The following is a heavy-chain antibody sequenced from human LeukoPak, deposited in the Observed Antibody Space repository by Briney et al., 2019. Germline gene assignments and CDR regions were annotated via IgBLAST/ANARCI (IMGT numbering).Heavy chain of an antibody. CDR3: ARDYRRVPIAARPGGWFDP. J-gene: IGHJ5*02. CDR2: INPNSGGT. V-gene: IGHV1-2*02. CDR1: GYTFTGYY. D-gene: IGHD6-6*01. Sequence: GASVRVSCKASGYTFTGYYMHWVGQAPGQGLEWMGWINPNSGGTNYAQKFQGRVTMTRDTSISTAYMELSRLRSDDTAVYYCARDYRRVPIAARPGGWFDPWGQGTLVTVSS.